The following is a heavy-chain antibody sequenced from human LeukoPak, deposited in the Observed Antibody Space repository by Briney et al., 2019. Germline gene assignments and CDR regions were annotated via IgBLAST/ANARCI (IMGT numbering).Heavy chain of an antibody. CDR2: IYYSGST. CDR3: ARDIGVWGYSSGYFDY. D-gene: IGHD6-19*01. V-gene: IGHV4-39*07. J-gene: IGHJ4*02. Sequence: SETLSLTCTVSGGSISSSSYYWGWIRQPPGKGLEWIGSIYYSGSTYYNPSLKSRVTISVDTSKNQFSLKLSSVTAADTAVYYCARDIGVWGYSSGYFDYWGQGTLVTVSS. CDR1: GGSISSSSYY.